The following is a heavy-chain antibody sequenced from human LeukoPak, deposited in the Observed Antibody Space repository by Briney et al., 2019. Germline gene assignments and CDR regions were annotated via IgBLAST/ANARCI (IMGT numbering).Heavy chain of an antibody. D-gene: IGHD5-24*01. Sequence: GGSLRLSCAASGSTFSSYGMHWVRQAPGKGLEWVAMIWYDGSNKNYAYSVKGRFIISRDNSKNTLYLQMNSLRVEDTAVYFCATAGMATPGRTSFIDSWGQGTLVTVSS. CDR1: GSTFSSYG. CDR2: IWYDGSNK. J-gene: IGHJ4*02. V-gene: IGHV3-33*01. CDR3: ATAGMATPGRTSFIDS.